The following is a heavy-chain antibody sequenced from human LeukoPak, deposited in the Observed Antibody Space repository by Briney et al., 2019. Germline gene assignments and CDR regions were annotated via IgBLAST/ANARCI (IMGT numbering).Heavy chain of an antibody. CDR1: GFTFSSYW. D-gene: IGHD3-3*01. V-gene: IGHV3-7*01. J-gene: IGHJ6*02. Sequence: PGGSLRLSCAASGFTFSSYWMSWVRQAPGKGLEWVANIKQDGSEKYYVDSVKGRFTIFRDNAKNSLYLQMNSLRAKDTAVYYCARDQGYYDFWSGYYKPPSHYGMDVWGQGTTVTVSS. CDR3: ARDQGYYDFWSGYYKPPSHYGMDV. CDR2: IKQDGSEK.